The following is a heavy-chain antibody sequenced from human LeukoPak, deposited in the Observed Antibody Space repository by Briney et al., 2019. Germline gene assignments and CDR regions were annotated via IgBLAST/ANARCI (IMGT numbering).Heavy chain of an antibody. CDR1: GGSISSSSYY. J-gene: IGHJ5*02. CDR3: AKIVGAPNWFDP. Sequence: SETLSLTCTVSGGSISSSSYYWGWIRQPPGKGLERIGSIYYSGSTYYNPSLKSRVTISVDTSKNQFSLNLSSVTAADTAVYYCAKIVGAPNWFDPWGQGTLVSVSS. V-gene: IGHV4-39*07. D-gene: IGHD1-26*01. CDR2: IYYSGST.